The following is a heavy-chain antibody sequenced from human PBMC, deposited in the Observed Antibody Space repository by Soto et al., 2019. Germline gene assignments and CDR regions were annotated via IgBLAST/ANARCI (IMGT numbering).Heavy chain of an antibody. CDR2: MNPNSGNT. CDR1: GYTFTSYD. D-gene: IGHD6-13*01. Sequence: QVQLVQSGAEVKKPGASVKVSCKASGYTFTSYDINWVRQATGQGLEWLGWMNPNSGNTGYAQKFQGRVTMTRNTSIRTAYMELRSLRSEYTAVYYCARGSKGSCWYAYWFDPWGQGTLVIVSS. CDR3: ARGSKGSCWYAYWFDP. J-gene: IGHJ5*02. V-gene: IGHV1-8*01.